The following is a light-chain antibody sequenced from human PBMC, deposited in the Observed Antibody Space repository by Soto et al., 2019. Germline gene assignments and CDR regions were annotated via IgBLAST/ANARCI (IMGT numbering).Light chain of an antibody. CDR1: QGISSY. J-gene: IGKJ1*01. Sequence: IRMTQSPSSLSASTGDRVTITCRASQGISSYLAWYQQKPGKAPKLLIYAASTLQSGVPTRFSGSGSGTDFTLTISRLQAEDLATYYCQQYDSYPRTFGQGTKVEIK. CDR3: QQYDSYPRT. V-gene: IGKV1-8*01. CDR2: AAS.